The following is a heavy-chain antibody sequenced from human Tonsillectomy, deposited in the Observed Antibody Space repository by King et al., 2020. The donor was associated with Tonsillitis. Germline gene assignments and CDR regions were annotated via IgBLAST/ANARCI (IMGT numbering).Heavy chain of an antibody. CDR1: GFSISNYW. V-gene: IGHV3-7*01. J-gene: IGHJ3*02. Sequence: VQLVESGGGLVQPGGSLRLSCAASGFSISNYWMTWVRQAPGKGLEWVANINEDGSEKFYVDSVKGRFTISRDNGKNSLYLQMNGLRAEDTAVYYCAREYCSGGTCYSGAFDIWGRRTLVTVSS. D-gene: IGHD2-15*01. CDR2: INEDGSEK. CDR3: AREYCSGGTCYSGAFDI.